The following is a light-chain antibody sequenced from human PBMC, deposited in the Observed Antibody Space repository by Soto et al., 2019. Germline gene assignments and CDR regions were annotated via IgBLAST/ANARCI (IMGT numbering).Light chain of an antibody. CDR3: QSYDSSLISYV. CDR1: SSNIGAGYD. Sequence: QSVLTQPPSVSGAPGQRVTISCTGSSSNIGAGYDVHWYQQLPGTAPKLLIYGNSNRPSGVPDRFSGSKSGTSASQAITGLQAEDEADYYCQSYDSSLISYVFGTGTKVTVL. V-gene: IGLV1-40*01. J-gene: IGLJ1*01. CDR2: GNS.